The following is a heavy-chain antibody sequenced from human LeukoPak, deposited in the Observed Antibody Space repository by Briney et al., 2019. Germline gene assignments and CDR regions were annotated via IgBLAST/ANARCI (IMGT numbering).Heavy chain of an antibody. D-gene: IGHD3-16*01. J-gene: IGHJ6*03. CDR2: ISYNGRSI. CDR1: GFMFSTYE. Sequence: GGSLRLSCAASGFMFSTYEMNWVRQAPGKGLEWLSYISYNGRSIYYADSVKGRFTISRDNAKNSLYLQMNSLRVEDTAVYYCARDGGFRIAESHYYYYYYMDVWGKGTTVTISS. CDR3: ARDGGFRIAESHYYYYYYMDV. V-gene: IGHV3-48*03.